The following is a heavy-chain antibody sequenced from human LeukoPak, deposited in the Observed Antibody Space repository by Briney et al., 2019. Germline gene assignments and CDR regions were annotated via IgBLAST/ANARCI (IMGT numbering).Heavy chain of an antibody. Sequence: GSSVNVSCKASGGTFSSYAISWVRQAPGQGLEWMGGIIPIFGTANYAQKFQGRVTITADESTSTAYMELSSLRSEDTAVYYCARSRAGGSYSSSWFWSSIYYWGQGTLVTVSS. CDR2: IIPIFGTA. V-gene: IGHV1-69*01. J-gene: IGHJ4*02. D-gene: IGHD6-13*01. CDR3: ARSRAGGSYSSSWFWSSIYY. CDR1: GGTFSSYA.